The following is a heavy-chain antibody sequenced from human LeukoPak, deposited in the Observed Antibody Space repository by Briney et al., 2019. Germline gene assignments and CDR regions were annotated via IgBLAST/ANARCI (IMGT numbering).Heavy chain of an antibody. J-gene: IGHJ3*02. D-gene: IGHD3-9*01. CDR3: ARLYVLRYFGWSADAFDI. CDR2: ISSSSSYM. V-gene: IGHV3-21*01. CDR1: GFTFSTSG. Sequence: GGSLRLSCAASGFTFSTSGMNWVRQAPGKGLEWVSAISSSSSYMYYADSVKGRFSISRDNAKRSLYLQMNSLRAEDTAVYYCARLYVLRYFGWSADAFDIWGQGTMVTVSS.